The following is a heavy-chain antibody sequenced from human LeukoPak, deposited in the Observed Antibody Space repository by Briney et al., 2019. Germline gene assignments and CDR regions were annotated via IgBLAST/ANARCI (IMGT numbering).Heavy chain of an antibody. D-gene: IGHD3-10*01. Sequence: GGSLRLSCAASGFTFSDHYMDWVRQAPGKGLVWVSRINSDGSSTSYADSVKGRFTISRDNAKNTLYLQMNSLRAEDTAVYYCASRGHVGSGTYSPYDYWGQGTLVTVSS. CDR3: ASRGHVGSGTYSPYDY. CDR2: INSDGSST. V-gene: IGHV3-74*01. J-gene: IGHJ4*02. CDR1: GFTFSDHY.